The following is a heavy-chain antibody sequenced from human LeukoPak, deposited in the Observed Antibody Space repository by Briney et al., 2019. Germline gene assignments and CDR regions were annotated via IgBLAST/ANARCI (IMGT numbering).Heavy chain of an antibody. CDR3: ARTPGPGVGYCSGGSCYDY. D-gene: IGHD2-15*01. V-gene: IGHV3-11*04. Sequence: PGGSLRLSCAASGFTFSDYYMSWIRQAPGKGLEWVSYISRSGSTIYYADSVKGRFTISRDNAKNSLYLQMNSLRAEDTAVYYCARTPGPGVGYCSGGSCYDYWGQGTLVTVSS. J-gene: IGHJ4*02. CDR2: ISRSGSTI. CDR1: GFTFSDYY.